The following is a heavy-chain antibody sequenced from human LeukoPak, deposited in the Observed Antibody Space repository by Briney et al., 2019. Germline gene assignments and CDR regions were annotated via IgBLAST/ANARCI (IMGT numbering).Heavy chain of an antibody. CDR3: ARLPPSYTIFGVVSDY. V-gene: IGHV1-69*01. CDR1: RGTFSSYA. D-gene: IGHD3-3*01. J-gene: IGHJ4*02. CDR2: IIPIFGTA. Sequence: ASVKVSCKTSRGTFSSYAISWVRQAPGQGLEWMGGIIPIFGTANYAQKFQGRVTITADESTSTAYMELSSLRSEDTAVYYCARLPPSYTIFGVVSDYWGQGTLVTVSS.